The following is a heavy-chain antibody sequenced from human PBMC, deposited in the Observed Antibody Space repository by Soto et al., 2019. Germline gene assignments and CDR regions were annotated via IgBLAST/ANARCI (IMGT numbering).Heavy chain of an antibody. CDR3: ARQSSGYTYGGGFDY. V-gene: IGHV4-39*01. CDR1: GDSISRDSYY. Sequence: SETRSLTWTVSGDSISRDSYYGGWIRQPPGKGLECIGSVYYSGRTYYNPSLESRVTISVDTSKSQFSLNPRSVTAADTAVYYCARQSSGYTYGGGFDYWGQGTLVTVSS. CDR2: VYYSGRT. J-gene: IGHJ4*02. D-gene: IGHD5-18*01.